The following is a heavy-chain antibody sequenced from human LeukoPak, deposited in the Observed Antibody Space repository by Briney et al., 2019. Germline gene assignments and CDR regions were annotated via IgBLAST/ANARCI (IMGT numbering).Heavy chain of an antibody. CDR3: ARGRAGRGAMVRGVTSYFDY. CDR2: IKPSGST. Sequence: SQTLSLTCAVYGGSFSGYYWSWIRQPPGKGLEWIGEIKPSGSTNYNPSLKSRVTISVDTSKKQFSLKLSSVTAADTAVYYCARGRAGRGAMVRGVTSYFDYWGQGTLVTVSS. CDR1: GGSFSGYY. D-gene: IGHD3-10*01. J-gene: IGHJ4*02. V-gene: IGHV4-34*01.